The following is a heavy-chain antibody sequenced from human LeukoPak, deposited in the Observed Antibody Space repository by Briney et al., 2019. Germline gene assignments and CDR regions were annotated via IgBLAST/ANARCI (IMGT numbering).Heavy chain of an antibody. J-gene: IGHJ5*02. CDR3: AKDNGGSRSSPGLP. Sequence: PGGSLRLSCAASGFTFSYYGMHWVRQAPGKGLEWVAFIRYDGSINYYADSVKGRFTISRDNSKNTVFLQMNSLRAEDTAVYYCAKDNGGSRSSPGLPWGQGTLVTVSS. CDR2: IRYDGSIN. D-gene: IGHD6-6*01. V-gene: IGHV3-30*02. CDR1: GFTFSYYG.